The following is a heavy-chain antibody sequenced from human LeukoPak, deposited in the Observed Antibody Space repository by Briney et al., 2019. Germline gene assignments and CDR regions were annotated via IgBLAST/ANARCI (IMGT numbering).Heavy chain of an antibody. CDR1: GGSIGSYYW. V-gene: IGHV2-5*08. D-gene: IGHD6-13*01. J-gene: IGHJ4*02. Sequence: TLSLTCTVSGGSIGSYYWSWIRQPPGKALEWLALIYWDDDKRYSPSLKSRLTIIKDTSENQVVLTMTNMDPVDTGTYYCAHRREDSSTWDYWGQGTLVTVSS. CDR3: AHRREDSSTWDY. CDR2: IYWDDDK.